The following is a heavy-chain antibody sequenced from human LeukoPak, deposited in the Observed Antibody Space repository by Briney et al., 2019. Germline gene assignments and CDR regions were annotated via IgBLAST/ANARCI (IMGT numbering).Heavy chain of an antibody. CDR3: AKTAAPNYDYYYGMDV. CDR2: ISGSGGNT. V-gene: IGHV3-23*01. Sequence: GGSLRLSCAASGLTFSTHAMSWVRQAPGKGLEWVSTISGSGGNTYFADSVKGRFTISRDNSKNTLFLQMNSLRAEDTADYYCAKTAAPNYDYYYGMDVWGQGTTVTVSS. J-gene: IGHJ6*02. CDR1: GLTFSTHA. D-gene: IGHD2-2*01.